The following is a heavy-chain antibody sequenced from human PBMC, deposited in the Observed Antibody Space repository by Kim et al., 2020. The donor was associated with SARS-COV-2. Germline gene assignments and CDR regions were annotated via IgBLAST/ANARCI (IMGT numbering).Heavy chain of an antibody. CDR1: GFTFSDYY. Sequence: GGSLRLSCAASGFTFSDYYMSWMRQAPGKGLEWVSYITRGSTYTDYAVSVKGRFTISRDDAQNSLYLQMNSLRAEDTAVYYCARMGAPWGQGTLVTVSS. CDR2: ITRGSTYT. CDR3: ARMGAP. J-gene: IGHJ4*02. V-gene: IGHV3-11*06.